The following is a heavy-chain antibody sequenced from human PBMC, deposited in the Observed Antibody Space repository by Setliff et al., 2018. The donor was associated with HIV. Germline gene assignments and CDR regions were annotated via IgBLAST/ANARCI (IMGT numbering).Heavy chain of an antibody. J-gene: IGHJ3*02. Sequence: SETLSLTCSVSGGSISSGSYYWSWIRQPAGKGLEWIGHIYTSGSTYYNPSLKSRVTMSLDTSKNQFSLKLSSVTAADTAVYYCARDLVAAFDIWGQGTMVTVSS. CDR3: ARDLVAAFDI. CDR2: IYTSGST. V-gene: IGHV4-61*09. CDR1: GGSISSGSYY.